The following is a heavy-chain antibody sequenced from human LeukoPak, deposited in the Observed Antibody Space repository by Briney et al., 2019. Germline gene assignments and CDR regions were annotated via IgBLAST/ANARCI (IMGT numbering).Heavy chain of an antibody. Sequence: PSETLSLTCTVCGGSIGSNSYYWAWIRQPPGRGLEWIGSVYYSGSTYYNPSLKSRVTISVDTSKSQFSLNLRSVTAADTAVYYCARGYCSSTSCTTFDYWAQGTLVTVSS. J-gene: IGHJ4*02. CDR3: ARGYCSSTSCTTFDY. D-gene: IGHD2-2*01. CDR2: VYYSGST. CDR1: GGSIGSNSYY. V-gene: IGHV4-39*01.